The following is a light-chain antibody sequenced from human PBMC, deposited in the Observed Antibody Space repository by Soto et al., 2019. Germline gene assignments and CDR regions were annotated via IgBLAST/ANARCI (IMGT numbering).Light chain of an antibody. CDR3: QQYGDSPPLYT. V-gene: IGKV3-20*01. Sequence: EIVLTQSPDTLSLSPGERATLSCRASQGVRSNFLAWFQQRAGQAPRLLIYGTSSRATGIPDRFSGSRSGTDFTLTISRLEPEDFAVYHCQQYGDSPPLYTFGQGTKLEIK. J-gene: IGKJ2*01. CDR2: GTS. CDR1: QGVRSNF.